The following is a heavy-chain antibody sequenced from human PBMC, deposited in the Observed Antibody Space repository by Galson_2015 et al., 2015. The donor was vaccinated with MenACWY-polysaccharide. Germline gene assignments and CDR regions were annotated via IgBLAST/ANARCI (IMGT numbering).Heavy chain of an antibody. V-gene: IGHV5-51*03. CDR1: GNSFSSHW. CDR2: IYPGDSDT. J-gene: IGHJ5*01. CDR3: ARRWTGFGSDWIDS. D-gene: IGHD3/OR15-3a*01. Sequence: QSGAEVKKPGESLKISCKDSGNSFSSHWIGWVRQVPGKGLEWMGIIYPGDSDTRYSPSFQGQVTISADKSLNTAYLQWNSLKASDTAIYYCARRWTGFGSDWIDSWGQGTLVTVSS.